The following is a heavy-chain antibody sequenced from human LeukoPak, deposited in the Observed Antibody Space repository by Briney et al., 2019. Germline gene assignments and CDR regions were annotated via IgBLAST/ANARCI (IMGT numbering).Heavy chain of an antibody. CDR3: ARKEGWYVFDY. D-gene: IGHD6-19*01. Sequence: GGSLRLSCAASGFTFSSYWMYWVRQAPGKGLVWVSRINNDGGDATYADSVKGRFTISRDNAENTLYLQMNSLRAEDTAVYYCARKEGWYVFDYWGQGTLVTVSS. CDR2: INNDGGDA. CDR1: GFTFSSYW. J-gene: IGHJ4*02. V-gene: IGHV3-74*01.